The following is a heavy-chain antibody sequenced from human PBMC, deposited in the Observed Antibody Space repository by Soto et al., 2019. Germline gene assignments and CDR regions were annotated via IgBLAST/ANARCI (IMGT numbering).Heavy chain of an antibody. D-gene: IGHD1-20*01. CDR3: ATEGYNNSFDH. CDR2: ISYDGSNK. Sequence: GGSLRLSCAASGFTFSSYAMHWVRQAPGKGLEWVAVISYDGSNKYYADSVKGRFTISRDNSKNTLYLQMNSLRAEDSAVYFCATEGYNNSFDHWGQGTLVTVSS. J-gene: IGHJ4*02. V-gene: IGHV3-30-3*01. CDR1: GFTFSSYA.